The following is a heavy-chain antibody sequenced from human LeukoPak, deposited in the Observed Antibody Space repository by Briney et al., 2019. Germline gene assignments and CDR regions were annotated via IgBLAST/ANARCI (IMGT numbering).Heavy chain of an antibody. CDR3: ARGLCGGDCYEPGNWFDP. CDR1: GGSFSGYY. Sequence: SETLSLTCAVYGGSFSGYYWSWIRQPPGKGLEWIGEINHSGSTNYNPSLKSRVTISVDTSKNQFSLKLSSVTAADTAVYYCARGLCGGDCYEPGNWFDPWGQGTLVTVSS. J-gene: IGHJ5*02. V-gene: IGHV4-34*01. CDR2: INHSGST. D-gene: IGHD2-21*02.